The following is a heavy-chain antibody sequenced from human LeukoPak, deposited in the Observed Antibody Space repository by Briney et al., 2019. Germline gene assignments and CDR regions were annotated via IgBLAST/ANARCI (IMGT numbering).Heavy chain of an antibody. D-gene: IGHD3-10*01. CDR2: IIPIFGTA. J-gene: IGHJ3*02. CDR1: GGTFISYA. CDR3: ATPGSGIENFDAFDI. V-gene: IGHV1-69*05. Sequence: SVKVSCKASGGTFISYAISWVRQAPGQGLEWMGRIIPIFGTANYAQKFQGRVTITTDESTSTAYMELSSLRSEDTAVYYCATPGSGIENFDAFDIWGQGTMVTVSA.